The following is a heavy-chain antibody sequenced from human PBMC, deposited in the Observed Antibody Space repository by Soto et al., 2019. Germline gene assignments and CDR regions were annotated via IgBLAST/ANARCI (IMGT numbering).Heavy chain of an antibody. D-gene: IGHD3-3*01. Sequence: ASVKVSCKASGYTFTSYAMHWVRQAPGQRLEWMGWINAGNGNTKYSQKFQGRVTITRDTSASTAYMELSSLRSEDTAVYYCARSGTVLRFLEWLNWFEPWGQGTLVTVSS. CDR2: INAGNGNT. J-gene: IGHJ5*02. V-gene: IGHV1-3*01. CDR3: ARSGTVLRFLEWLNWFEP. CDR1: GYTFTSYA.